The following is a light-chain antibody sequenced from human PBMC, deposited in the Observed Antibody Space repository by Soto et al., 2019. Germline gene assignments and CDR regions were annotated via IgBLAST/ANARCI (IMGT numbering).Light chain of an antibody. CDR3: QQYHGYPWT. J-gene: IGKJ1*01. V-gene: IGKV1-5*03. CDR1: QSISGW. Sequence: DIQLTQSPSTLSASVEDRVTITCRASQSISGWLAWYQQKPGKAPKLLIYKASSLQSGVPSRFSGSGSGTEFTLTLSSLRPDDFAVYYCQQYHGYPWTFGQGTKVDIK. CDR2: KAS.